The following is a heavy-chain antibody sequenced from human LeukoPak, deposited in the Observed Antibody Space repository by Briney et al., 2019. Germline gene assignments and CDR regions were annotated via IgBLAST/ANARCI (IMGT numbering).Heavy chain of an antibody. CDR2: IYYSGST. J-gene: IGHJ4*02. V-gene: IGHV4-31*03. Sequence: SETLSLTCTVSGGSINSGGYYWRWIRQHPGKGLERIVYIYYSGSTYYNPSLKGRVSISVDTCKNQFSLNLSSVTAADTAVYCCGRAGYYRSGSGGDYWGQGTLVGVSS. CDR3: GRAGYYRSGSGGDY. CDR1: GGSINSGGYY. D-gene: IGHD3-10*01.